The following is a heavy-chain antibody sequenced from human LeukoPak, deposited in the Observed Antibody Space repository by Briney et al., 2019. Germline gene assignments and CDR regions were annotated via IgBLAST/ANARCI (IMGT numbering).Heavy chain of an antibody. CDR1: GFTFSSYG. CDR2: IETGGAST. D-gene: IGHD2-2*01. CDR3: ARDGAVVPAATLDV. V-gene: IGHV3-23*01. Sequence: GGSLRLSCAASGFTFSSYGMSWVRQAPGKGLEWVSAIETGGASTYYADSVKGRFSISRDNSKNTLYLQMNSLRAEDTAVYYCARDGAVVPAATLDVWGKGTAVTVSS. J-gene: IGHJ6*04.